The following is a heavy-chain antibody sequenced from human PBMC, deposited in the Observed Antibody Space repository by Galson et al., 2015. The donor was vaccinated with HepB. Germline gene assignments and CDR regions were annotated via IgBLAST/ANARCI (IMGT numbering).Heavy chain of an antibody. J-gene: IGHJ6*02. V-gene: IGHV1-18*01. D-gene: IGHD3-10*01. CDR1: GYTFTSYG. Sequence: SVKVSCKASGYTFTSYGINWVRQAPGQGLEWIGWISGYSGETRFGQKVQGRVRMTTETYTNTAYMELRSLRSDDPAIYYCARATDGSGSYYTPGYYGMDVWGQGTTVTVSS. CDR2: ISGYSGET. CDR3: ARATDGSGSYYTPGYYGMDV.